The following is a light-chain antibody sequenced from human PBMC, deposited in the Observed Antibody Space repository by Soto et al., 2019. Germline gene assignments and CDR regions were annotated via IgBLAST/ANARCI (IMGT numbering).Light chain of an antibody. CDR3: QQLNSYPRT. V-gene: IGKV1-9*01. CDR2: AAS. CDR1: QGISSH. Sequence: DIQLTQSPSFLSASVGDRVTITCRASQGISSHLAWYQQKPGKAPKLLIYAASTLQSGVPSRFSGSGSGTEFTLTITCLQPEDFATYYCQQLNSYPRTFGGGTKVEIQ. J-gene: IGKJ4*01.